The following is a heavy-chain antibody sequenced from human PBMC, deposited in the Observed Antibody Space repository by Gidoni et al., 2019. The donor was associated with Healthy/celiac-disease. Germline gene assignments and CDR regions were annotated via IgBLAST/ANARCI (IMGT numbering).Heavy chain of an antibody. CDR1: GFTFSSYG. CDR2: ISYDGSNK. J-gene: IGHJ4*02. V-gene: IGHV3-30*18. Sequence: QVQLVESGGVVVQPGRSLRLSSASSGFTFSSYGMHWVRQAPGKGLEWVAVISYDGSNKYYADSVKGRFTISRDNSKNTLLLQMNSLRAEDTAVYYCAKNWCIDYWGQGTLVTVSS. CDR3: AKNWCIDY. D-gene: IGHD2-8*01.